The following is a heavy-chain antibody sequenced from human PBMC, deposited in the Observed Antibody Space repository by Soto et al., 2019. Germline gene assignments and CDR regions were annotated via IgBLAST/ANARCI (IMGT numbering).Heavy chain of an antibody. Sequence: PSETLSLTCTVSGGSISSGGYYWSWIRQHPGKGLEWIGYIYYSGSTYYNPSLKSRVTISVDTSKNQFSMKLSSVTAADTAVYYCARDFMTTIDYWGQGTLVTVSS. CDR1: GGSISSGGYY. J-gene: IGHJ4*02. D-gene: IGHD1-1*01. CDR2: IYYSGST. CDR3: ARDFMTTIDY. V-gene: IGHV4-31*03.